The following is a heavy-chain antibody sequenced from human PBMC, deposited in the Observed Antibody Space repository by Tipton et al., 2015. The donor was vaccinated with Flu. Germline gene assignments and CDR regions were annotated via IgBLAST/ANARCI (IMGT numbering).Heavy chain of an antibody. J-gene: IGHJ4*02. CDR3: ARRGAYFFDF. Sequence: TLSLTCSVPGDSIGSVVHYWSWIRQHPGKGLEWIGYIYYSGTTYYNPSLRNRATISVDTSKNQFSLKLSSVTAADTAVYYCARRGAYFFDFWGQGTLVTVSS. V-gene: IGHV4-31*03. CDR1: GDSIGSVVHY. D-gene: IGHD1-26*01. CDR2: IYYSGTT.